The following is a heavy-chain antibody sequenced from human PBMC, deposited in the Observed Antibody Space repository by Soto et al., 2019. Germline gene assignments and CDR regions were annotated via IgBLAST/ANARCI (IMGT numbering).Heavy chain of an antibody. V-gene: IGHV1-3*01. Sequence: ASVKVCCKASGYTFTSCAMHWVRQAPGQGLEWMGWINPSIGKTKYAQKFQGRVTITTDKSTSTAYMELSSLRSEDTAVYYCARAGGSNWFDPWGQGTLVTVSS. CDR2: INPSIGKT. CDR3: ARAGGSNWFDP. CDR1: GYTFTSCA. J-gene: IGHJ5*02. D-gene: IGHD2-15*01.